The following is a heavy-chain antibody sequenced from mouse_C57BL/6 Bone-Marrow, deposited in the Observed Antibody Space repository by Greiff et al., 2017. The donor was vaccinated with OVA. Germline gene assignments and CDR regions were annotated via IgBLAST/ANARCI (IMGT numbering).Heavy chain of an antibody. CDR1: GFSFNTYA. Sequence: EVQLQESGGGLVQPKGSLKLSCAASGFSFNTYAMNWVRQAPGKGLEWVARIRSKSNNYATYYADSVKDRFTISRDDSESMLYLQMNNLKTEDTAMYYCVRHYYGPDWYFDVWGTGTTVTVSS. CDR3: VRHYYGPDWYFDV. D-gene: IGHD1-1*01. CDR2: IRSKSNNYAT. V-gene: IGHV10-1*01. J-gene: IGHJ1*03.